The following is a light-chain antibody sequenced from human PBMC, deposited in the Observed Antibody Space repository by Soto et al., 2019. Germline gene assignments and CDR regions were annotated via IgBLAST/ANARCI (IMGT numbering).Light chain of an antibody. CDR3: QQYGSSYPWT. CDR2: GAS. Sequence: EIVLTQSPVTLSLSPGERATLSCRASQSVSSSYLAWYQQKPGQAPRLLIYGASSRATGIPDRFSGSGSGTDFTLTIRRLEPEDFAVYYCQQYGSSYPWTFGQGTKVDIK. V-gene: IGKV3-20*01. J-gene: IGKJ1*01. CDR1: QSVSSSY.